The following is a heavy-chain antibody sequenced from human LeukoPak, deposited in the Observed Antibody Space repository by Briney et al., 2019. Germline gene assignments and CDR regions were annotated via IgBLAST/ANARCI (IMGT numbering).Heavy chain of an antibody. V-gene: IGHV1-2*02. CDR3: ATATGTTEYYFDY. D-gene: IGHD1-7*01. CDR1: GYTFTGYY. J-gene: IGHJ4*02. Sequence: ASVKDSCKASGYTFTGYYMHWVRQAPGQGLEWMGWINPNSGGANYAQKFQGRVTMTRDTSISTAYMELSRLRSDDTAVYYCATATGTTEYYFDYWGQGTLVTVSS. CDR2: INPNSGGA.